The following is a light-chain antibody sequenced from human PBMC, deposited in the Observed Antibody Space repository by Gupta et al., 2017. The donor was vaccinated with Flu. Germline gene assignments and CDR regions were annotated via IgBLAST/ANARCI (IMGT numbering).Light chain of an antibody. CDR1: RSHVGGYNY. CDR2: EVS. V-gene: IGLV2-14*01. CDR3: SSYTSSSNLVV. Sequence: SALTQPASASGSPGQSTTIPCTGTRSHVGGYNYVSWYQQHPGKAPKLMIYEVSNRPSGVSDRFSGSKSGNTASLTISGLQAEDEADYYCSSYTSSSNLVVFGGGTKLTVL. J-gene: IGLJ2*01.